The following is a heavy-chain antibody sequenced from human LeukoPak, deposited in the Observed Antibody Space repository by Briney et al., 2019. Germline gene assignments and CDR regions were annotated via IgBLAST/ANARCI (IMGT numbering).Heavy chain of an antibody. V-gene: IGHV2-5*02. CDR1: GLSLSTYGVG. CDR2: IYWDDNK. CDR3: AHRRVLYRGGPHEFSRSWHGGWFDP. J-gene: IGHJ5*02. D-gene: IGHD6-13*01. Sequence: SGPTLVNPTQTLTLTCTFSGLSLSTYGVGVGWIRQPPGKALEWLALIYWDDNKRYSPSLKSRLTITKDTSKNQVVLTMTNMDPVDTATYFCAHRRVLYRGGPHEFSRSWHGGWFDPWGQGTLVTVSS.